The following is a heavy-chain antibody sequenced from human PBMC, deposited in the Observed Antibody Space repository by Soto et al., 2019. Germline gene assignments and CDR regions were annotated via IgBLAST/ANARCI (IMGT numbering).Heavy chain of an antibody. CDR3: PRQSPTPGYYYFSYGMDV. Sequence: PGESLKISCKASGYIFTLYWIGWVRQMPGKGLEWMGIIYPGDSDTRYSPSFQGQVTISADKSISTASLQWSSLKASDTAVYYCPRQSPTPGYYYFSYGMDVWGQWTTVTVSS. CDR2: IYPGDSDT. J-gene: IGHJ6*02. CDR1: GYIFTLYW. V-gene: IGHV5-51*01. D-gene: IGHD4-17*01.